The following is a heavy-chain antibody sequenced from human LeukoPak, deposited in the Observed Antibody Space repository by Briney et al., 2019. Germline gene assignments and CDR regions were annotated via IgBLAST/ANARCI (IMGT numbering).Heavy chain of an antibody. CDR2: ISAYNGDI. Sequence: EVSVKVSCKASGYTFTKYGVSWVRQAPGQGLEWMGWISAYNGDIKYAQRGKGRVTMTTDTSTSTVYMELRSLRSDDTAVYYCARESGSDAFDIWGQGTMVTVSS. J-gene: IGHJ3*02. V-gene: IGHV1-18*01. CDR1: GYTFTKYG. CDR3: ARESGSDAFDI.